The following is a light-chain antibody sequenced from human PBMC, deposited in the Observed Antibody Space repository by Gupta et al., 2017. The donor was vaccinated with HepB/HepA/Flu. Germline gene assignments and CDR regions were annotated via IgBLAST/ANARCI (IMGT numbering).Light chain of an antibody. CDR3: SSYASSANWV. Sequence: QSALTQPASVSGSPGQSITISCTGTTSDVGSYNYVSWYQQYPGKAPKLMIYDVSDRPAGVADRFSGSKAGNTASLTISGRRAEDEAIYYCSSYASSANWVFGGGTELTVL. J-gene: IGLJ3*02. CDR1: TSDVGSYNY. CDR2: DVS. V-gene: IGLV2-14*01.